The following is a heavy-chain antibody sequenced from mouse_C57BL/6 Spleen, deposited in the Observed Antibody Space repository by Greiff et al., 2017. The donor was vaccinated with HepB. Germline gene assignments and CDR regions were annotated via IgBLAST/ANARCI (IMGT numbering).Heavy chain of an antibody. CDR3: ARGVAGSSSYAMDY. CDR1: GYTFTSYW. CDR2: IDPNSGGT. J-gene: IGHJ4*01. D-gene: IGHD1-1*01. Sequence: MESCKASGYTFTSYWMHWVKQRPGRGLEWIGRIDPNSGGTKYNEKFKSKATLTVDKPSSTAYMQLSSLTSEDSAVYYCARGVAGSSSYAMDYWGQGTSVTVSS. V-gene: IGHV1-72*01.